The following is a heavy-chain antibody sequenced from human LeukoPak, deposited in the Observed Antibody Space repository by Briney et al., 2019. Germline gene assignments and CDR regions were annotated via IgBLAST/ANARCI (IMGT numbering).Heavy chain of an antibody. CDR2: IIPIFGTA. CDR3: ARGSGYCSSTSCYEGFPIDY. Sequence: SVKVSCKASGGTFSSYAISWVRQAPGQGLEWMGGIIPIFGTANYAQKFQGRVTITADESTSTAYMELSSLRSEDTAVYYCARGSGYCSSTSCYEGFPIDYWGQGTLVTVSS. J-gene: IGHJ4*02. D-gene: IGHD2-2*01. CDR1: GGTFSSYA. V-gene: IGHV1-69*13.